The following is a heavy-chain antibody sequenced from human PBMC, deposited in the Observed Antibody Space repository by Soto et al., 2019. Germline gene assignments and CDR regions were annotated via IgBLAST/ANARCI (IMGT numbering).Heavy chain of an antibody. CDR2: ISPGDSDT. CDR1: GYRFTNYW. J-gene: IGHJ1*01. Sequence: PGESLKISCQGSGYRFTNYWIGWVRQMPGKGLEWMGIISPGDSDTRYSPSFQGQVAISDDKSINTAYLQWSSLKASDTAMYYCARHSGVAEDGTDWGQGTLVTVSS. D-gene: IGHD6-13*01. V-gene: IGHV5-51*01. CDR3: ARHSGVAEDGTD.